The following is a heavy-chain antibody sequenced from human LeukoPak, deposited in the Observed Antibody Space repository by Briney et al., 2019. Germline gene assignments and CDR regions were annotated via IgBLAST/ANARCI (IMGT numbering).Heavy chain of an antibody. CDR1: GNIFTGYY. CDR3: ARDWVRYFDWLIFFY. D-gene: IGHD3-9*01. CDR2: INPNSGGT. J-gene: IGHJ4*02. V-gene: IGHV1-2*02. Sequence: GASVKVSCKASGNIFTGYYMHWVRQAPGQGLEWMGWINPNSGGTNYAQKFQGRVTMTRDTSISTAYMELSRLRSDDTAVYYCARDWVRYFDWLIFFYWGQGTLVTVSS.